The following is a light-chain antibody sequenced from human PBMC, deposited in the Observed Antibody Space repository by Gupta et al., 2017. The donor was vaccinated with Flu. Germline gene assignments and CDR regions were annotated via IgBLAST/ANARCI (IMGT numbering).Light chain of an antibody. CDR1: QSVSSN. CDR3: QQYNNWPRT. Sequence: EIVMTQSPATLSVSPGERATLSCRASQSVSSNLALYQQKPGQAPRLLIYGASTRATGNPARFSGSGSGTEFTLTISSLQSEDFAVYYCQQYNNWPRTFGQGTKVEIK. V-gene: IGKV3-15*01. J-gene: IGKJ1*01. CDR2: GAS.